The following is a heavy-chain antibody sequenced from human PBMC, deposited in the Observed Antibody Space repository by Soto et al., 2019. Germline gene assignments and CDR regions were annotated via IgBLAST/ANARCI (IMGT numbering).Heavy chain of an antibody. CDR2: ISRDGSDK. V-gene: IGHV3-30-3*01. CDR1: GFTFSYYA. J-gene: IGHJ6*02. Sequence: QVQLVESGGGVVQPGRSLRLSCAASGFTFSYYATHWVRQAPGKGLEWVAVISRDGSDKYYADSVKGRFTISRDNSKNTLYLQMTSLRAEDTAVYFCARDRVRTSPSYYYYYGKDVWGQGTTVTVSS. CDR3: ARDRVRTSPSYYYYYGKDV.